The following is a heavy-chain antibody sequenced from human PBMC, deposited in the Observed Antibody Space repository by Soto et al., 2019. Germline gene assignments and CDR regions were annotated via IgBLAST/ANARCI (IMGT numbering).Heavy chain of an antibody. Sequence: SETLSLTCTVSGGSISGFYWSWIRKSAGKGLEWIGRIYATGTTDYNPSLKSRVMMSVDTSKKQFSLKLRSVTAADTAVYYCVMDGMQTLRDWFDPWGQGSVVTVSS. CDR3: VMDGMQTLRDWFDP. V-gene: IGHV4-4*07. CDR2: IYATGTT. CDR1: GGSISGFY. D-gene: IGHD1-1*01. J-gene: IGHJ5*02.